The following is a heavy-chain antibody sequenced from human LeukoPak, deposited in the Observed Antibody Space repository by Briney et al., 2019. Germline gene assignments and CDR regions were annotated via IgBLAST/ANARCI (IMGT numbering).Heavy chain of an antibody. D-gene: IGHD3-3*01. CDR2: IYYSGST. Sequence: SETLSLTCTVSGGSISGYYWSWIRQSPGKGLEWIGYIYYSGSTNYNPSLKSRVTISVDTSKNQFSLKLSSVTAADTAVYYCAAYDFWSGYYIDYWGQGTLVTVSS. J-gene: IGHJ4*02. CDR1: GGSISGYY. CDR3: AAYDFWSGYYIDY. V-gene: IGHV4-59*12.